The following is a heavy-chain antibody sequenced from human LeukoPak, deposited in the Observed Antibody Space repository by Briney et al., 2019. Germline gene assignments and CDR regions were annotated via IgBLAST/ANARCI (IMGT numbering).Heavy chain of an antibody. J-gene: IGHJ4*02. CDR2: IYYSGST. V-gene: IGHV4-31*03. D-gene: IGHD6-6*01. Sequence: SETLSLTCTVSGGSISSGGYYWSWIRQHPGKGLEWIGYIYYSGSTYYNPSLKSRVTISVDTSKNQFSLKLSSVTAADTAVYYCAGTGDSSSYYFDYWGQGTLVTVSS. CDR3: AGTGDSSSYYFDY. CDR1: GGSISSGGYY.